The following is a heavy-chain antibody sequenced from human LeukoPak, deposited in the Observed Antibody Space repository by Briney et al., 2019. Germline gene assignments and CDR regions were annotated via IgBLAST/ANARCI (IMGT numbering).Heavy chain of an antibody. CDR2: VHHSGGT. CDR1: GGSISSSNW. V-gene: IGHV4-4*02. J-gene: IGHJ3*02. Sequence: SGTLSLTCAVSGGSISSSNWWSWVRQPPGKGLEWIGEVHHSGGTNYNPSLKSRVTISADRSNNQFSLKLSSVTAADTAVYYCARTCSGGSCQTLDAFDIWGQGTMVTVSS. CDR3: ARTCSGGSCQTLDAFDI. D-gene: IGHD2-15*01.